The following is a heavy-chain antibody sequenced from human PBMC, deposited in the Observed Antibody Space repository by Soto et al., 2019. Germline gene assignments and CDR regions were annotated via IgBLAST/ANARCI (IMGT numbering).Heavy chain of an antibody. V-gene: IGHV4-31*03. CDR1: GGSISSGGYY. D-gene: IGHD3-16*01. CDR2: IYYSGST. J-gene: IGHJ5*02. CDR3: ARSVTP. Sequence: QVQLQESGPGLVKPSQTLSLPCTVSGGSISSGGYYWSWIRQHPGKGLEWIGDIYYSGSTYYNPSPXSRXTISGDTSKNQFSLKLSSVAAADTAVYYCARSVTPWGQGTLVTVSS.